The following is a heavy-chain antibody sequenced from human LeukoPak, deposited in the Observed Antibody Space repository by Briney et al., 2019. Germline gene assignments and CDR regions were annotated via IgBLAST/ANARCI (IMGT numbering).Heavy chain of an antibody. D-gene: IGHD3-22*01. CDR1: GFTFSNYG. Sequence: PGGSLRLSCAAPGFTFSNYGMHWVRQAPGKGLEWVAGIWYDGGYKYYADSVKGRFTISRDNSKKTLFLQMDSLRAEDTAIYYCARNYYDSSGYQESTFNYWGQGTLVTVSS. V-gene: IGHV3-33*01. J-gene: IGHJ4*02. CDR2: IWYDGGYK. CDR3: ARNYYDSSGYQESTFNY.